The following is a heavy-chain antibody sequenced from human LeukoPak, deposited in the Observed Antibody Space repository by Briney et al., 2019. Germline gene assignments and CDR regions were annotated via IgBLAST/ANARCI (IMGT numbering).Heavy chain of an antibody. D-gene: IGHD6-13*01. CDR2: INPNGGDT. CDR3: ARVGFTSSWSNFDY. V-gene: IGHV1-2*06. J-gene: IGHJ4*02. Sequence: ASVKVSFKASVYLFAAYFIHWVWQPPGQGLEWMGLINPNGGDTNYAQKFQGRVTMTSDTSISTAYMELSSLRSDDTAMYYCARVGFTSSWSNFDYWGQGTLVTVSS. CDR1: VYLFAAYF.